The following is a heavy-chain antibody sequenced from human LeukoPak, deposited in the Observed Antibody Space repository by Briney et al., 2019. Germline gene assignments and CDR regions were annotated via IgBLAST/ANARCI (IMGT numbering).Heavy chain of an antibody. V-gene: IGHV4-39*07. CDR3: ARGSYKADAFDI. D-gene: IGHD1-1*01. CDR1: GGSISSSSYY. CDR2: IYYSGST. J-gene: IGHJ3*02. Sequence: KSSEPLSLTCTVSGGSISSSSYYWGWIRQPPGKGLEWIGSIYYSGSTYYNPSLKSRVTISVDTSKNQFSLKLSSVTAADTAVYYCARGSYKADAFDIWGQGTMVTVSS.